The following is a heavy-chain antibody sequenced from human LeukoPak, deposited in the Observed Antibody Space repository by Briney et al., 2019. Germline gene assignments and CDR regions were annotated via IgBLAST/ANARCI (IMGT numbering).Heavy chain of an antibody. CDR3: AKDLRWDHPGLDP. CDR1: GYSFTSYY. J-gene: IGHJ5*02. D-gene: IGHD4-23*01. V-gene: IGHV1-46*01. CDR2: INPGGGST. Sequence: ASVKVSCKASGYSFTSYYIHWVRQAPGQGLESMGIINPGGGSTSYAQKFQDRVTMTRDTSTSTVYMELNSLRSEDTAVYYCAKDLRWDHPGLDPWGQGTLVTVSS.